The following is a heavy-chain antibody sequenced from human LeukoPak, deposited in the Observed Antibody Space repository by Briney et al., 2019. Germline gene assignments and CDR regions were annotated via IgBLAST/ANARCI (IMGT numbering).Heavy chain of an antibody. D-gene: IGHD3-10*01. CDR2: IYYSGST. J-gene: IGHJ2*01. Sequence: PSETLSLTCTVSGGSISSSSYYWGWIRQPPGKGLEWIGSIYYSGSTYYNPSLKSRVTISVDTSKNQFSLKLSSVTAADTAVYYCARLGAPGEYLLWFADFWYFDLWGRGTLVTVSS. V-gene: IGHV4-39*07. CDR3: ARLGAPGEYLLWFADFWYFDL. CDR1: GGSISSSSYY.